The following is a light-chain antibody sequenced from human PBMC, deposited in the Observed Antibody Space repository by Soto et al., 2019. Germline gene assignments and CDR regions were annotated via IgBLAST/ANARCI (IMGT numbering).Light chain of an antibody. CDR1: SSGIRDYNY. V-gene: IGLV2-14*01. Sequence: QPVLTQPASVSGSPGQSITISCTGTSSGIRDYNYVSWYQQLPGNAPNLIMYEVSNRPSGISNRFSGSKSGNTASLTISGLQAEDEADYYCSSKSPDFFGTGTKLTVL. CDR2: EVS. CDR3: SSKSPDF. J-gene: IGLJ1*01.